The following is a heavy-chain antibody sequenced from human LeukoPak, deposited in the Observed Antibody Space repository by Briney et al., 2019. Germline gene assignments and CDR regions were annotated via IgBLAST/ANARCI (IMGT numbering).Heavy chain of an antibody. J-gene: IGHJ2*01. Sequence: GGSPRLSCAASGFTFSSYAMSWVRQAPGKGLEWVSAISGSGGSTYYADSVKGRFTISRDNSKNTLYLQMNSLRAEDTAVYYCAKDRGGSYPVYWYFDLWGRGTLVTVSS. CDR2: ISGSGGST. D-gene: IGHD1-26*01. CDR1: GFTFSSYA. CDR3: AKDRGGSYPVYWYFDL. V-gene: IGHV3-23*01.